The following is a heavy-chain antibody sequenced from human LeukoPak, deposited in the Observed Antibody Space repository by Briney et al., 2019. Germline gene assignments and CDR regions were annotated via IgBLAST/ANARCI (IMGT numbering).Heavy chain of an antibody. D-gene: IGHD3-3*01. J-gene: IGHJ5*02. Sequence: ASVKVSCKVSGYTLTELSMHWVRQAPGKGLEWIGGFDPEDGETIYAQKFQGRVTMTEDTSTDTAYMELSSLRSEDTAVYYCATARRWSGYFRNWFDPWGQGTLVTVSS. V-gene: IGHV1-24*01. CDR3: ATARRWSGYFRNWFDP. CDR2: FDPEDGET. CDR1: GYTLTELS.